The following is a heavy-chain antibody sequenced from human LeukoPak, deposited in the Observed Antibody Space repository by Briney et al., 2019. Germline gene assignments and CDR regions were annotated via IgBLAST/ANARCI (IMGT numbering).Heavy chain of an antibody. CDR1: GGSISSYY. D-gene: IGHD6-13*01. V-gene: IGHV4-59*08. Sequence: ASETLSLTCTVSGGSISSYYWSWIRQPPGKGLEWIGYIYYSGSTNYNPSLKSRVTISVDTSKNQFSLKLSSVTAADTAVYYCARQPSIAAAGWFDPWGQGTLVTVSS. J-gene: IGHJ5*02. CDR2: IYYSGST. CDR3: ARQPSIAAAGWFDP.